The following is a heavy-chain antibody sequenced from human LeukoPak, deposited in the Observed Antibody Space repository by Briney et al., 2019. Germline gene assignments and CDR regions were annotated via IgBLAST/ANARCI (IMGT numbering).Heavy chain of an antibody. V-gene: IGHV4-59*08. CDR1: GGSISSYY. Sequence: SETLSLTCTVSGGSISSYYWSRIRQPPGKGLEWIGYIYYSGSTNYNPSLKSRVTISVDTSKNQFSLKLSSVTAADTAVYYCARREIQLWSGNWFDPWGQGTLVTVSS. CDR3: ARREIQLWSGNWFDP. D-gene: IGHD5-18*01. CDR2: IYYSGST. J-gene: IGHJ5*02.